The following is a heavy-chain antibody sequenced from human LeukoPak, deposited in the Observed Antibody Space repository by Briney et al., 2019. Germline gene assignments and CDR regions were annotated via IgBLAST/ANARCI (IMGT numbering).Heavy chain of an antibody. CDR1: GYTFTSYY. J-gene: IGHJ4*02. D-gene: IGHD6-6*01. CDR3: AVGDGSSSSQTTFDY. CDR2: INPSGGST. V-gene: IGHV1-46*01. Sequence: GASVKVSCKASGYTFTSYYMHWARQAPGQGLEWMGIINPSGGSTSYAQKFQGRVTMTRDTSTSTVYMELSSLRSEDTAVYYCAVGDGSSSSQTTFDYWGQGTLVTVSS.